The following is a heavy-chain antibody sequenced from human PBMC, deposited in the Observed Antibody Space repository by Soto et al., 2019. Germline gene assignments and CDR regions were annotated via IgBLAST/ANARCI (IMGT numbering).Heavy chain of an antibody. Sequence: SETLSLTCTVSGGSISSTNYYWGWIRQPPGKGLEWIGSIYYSGSTYYNPSLKSRVTISVDTSKNQFSLKLSSVTAADTAVYYCARLNYGDDFDYWGQGTLVTVSS. V-gene: IGHV4-39*01. D-gene: IGHD4-17*01. CDR3: ARLNYGDDFDY. CDR1: GGSISSTNYY. CDR2: IYYSGST. J-gene: IGHJ4*02.